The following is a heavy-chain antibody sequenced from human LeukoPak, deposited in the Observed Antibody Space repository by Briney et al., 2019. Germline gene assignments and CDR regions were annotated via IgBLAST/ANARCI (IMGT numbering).Heavy chain of an antibody. CDR2: ISYDGSNK. CDR3: ARAYCSSTSCYHPPYYYGMDV. CDR1: GFTFSSYA. D-gene: IGHD2-2*01. J-gene: IGHJ6*02. V-gene: IGHV3-30-3*01. Sequence: GRSLRLSCAASGFTFSSYAVHWVRQAPGKGLEWVAVISYDGSNKYYADSVKGRFTISRDNSKNTLYLQMNSLRAEDTAVYYCARAYCSSTSCYHPPYYYGMDVWGQGTTVTVSS.